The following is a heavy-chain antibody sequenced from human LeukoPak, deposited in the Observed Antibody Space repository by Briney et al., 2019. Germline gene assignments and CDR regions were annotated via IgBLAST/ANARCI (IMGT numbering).Heavy chain of an antibody. CDR2: ISSSDSTI. V-gene: IGHV3-11*04. Sequence: TGGSLRLSCAASGFTFSDSYTSWIRQDPGKGLEWVSYISSSDSTIYYADSVKGRFTISRDNAKNSLYLKMNSLRAEDTAVYYCAKDGYCSGGSRYSGGTSPIDYWGQGTLVTVSS. CDR3: AKDGYCSGGSRYSGGTSPIDY. CDR1: GFTFSDSY. J-gene: IGHJ4*02. D-gene: IGHD2-15*01.